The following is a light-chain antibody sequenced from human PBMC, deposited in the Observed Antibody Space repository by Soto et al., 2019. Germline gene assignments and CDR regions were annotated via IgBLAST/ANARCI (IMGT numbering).Light chain of an antibody. CDR3: QQYGSSRYT. CDR1: QSVSSSY. Sequence: EIVLTQSPGTLSLSPGEGATLSCRASQSVSSSYLAWYQQKPGQAPRLLIYGAYSRATGIQGRFSGSGSGTDFTLTISRLEPEDFAVYYWQQYGSSRYTFGQGTKLEIK. V-gene: IGKV3-20*01. CDR2: GAY. J-gene: IGKJ2*01.